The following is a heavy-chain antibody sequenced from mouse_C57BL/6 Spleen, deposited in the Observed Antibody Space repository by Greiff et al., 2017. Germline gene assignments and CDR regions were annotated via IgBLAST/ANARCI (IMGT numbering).Heavy chain of an antibody. V-gene: IGHV1-72*01. J-gene: IGHJ2*01. Sequence: QVQLQQPGAELVKPGASVKLSCKASGYTFTSYWLHWVWQRPGRGLEWIGRIDPNSGGTKSNEKFKSKATLTVDKPSSTAYMQLSRLTSEESAVYNGARPYYCGSSYYFDYWGQGTTLTGSA. CDR1: GYTFTSYW. D-gene: IGHD1-1*01. CDR2: IDPNSGGT. CDR3: ARPYYCGSSYYFDY.